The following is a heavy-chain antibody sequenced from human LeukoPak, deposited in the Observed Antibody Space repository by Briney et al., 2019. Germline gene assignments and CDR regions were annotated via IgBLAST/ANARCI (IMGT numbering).Heavy chain of an antibody. CDR2: MYSGGDT. D-gene: IGHD6-13*01. CDR1: GFTVSDNY. J-gene: IGHJ5*02. CDR3: ARDAPQVPAAGVLAS. V-gene: IGHV3-53*01. Sequence: GGSLRLSCAASGFTVSDNYMSWVRQAPGKGLEWVSVMYSGGDTYYAYSVKGRFTFSRDISKNTLYLQMNGLRTEDTAMYYCARDAPQVPAAGVLASWGQGTLVTVSS.